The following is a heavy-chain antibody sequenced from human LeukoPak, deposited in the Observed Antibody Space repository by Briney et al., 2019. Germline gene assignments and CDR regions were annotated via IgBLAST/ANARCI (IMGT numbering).Heavy chain of an antibody. V-gene: IGHV3-23*01. D-gene: IGHD4-17*01. CDR1: GITFSNYG. CDR2: ISSTGGTT. Sequence: PGGSLRLSCAASGITFSNYGMSWVRQAPGKGLEWVSSISSTGGTTYYADSVKGRFTISRDNSKNTVSLQMNSLRAEDTAVYYCAKDPFAATVTTFWGQGTLVTVSS. CDR3: AKDPFAATVTTF. J-gene: IGHJ4*02.